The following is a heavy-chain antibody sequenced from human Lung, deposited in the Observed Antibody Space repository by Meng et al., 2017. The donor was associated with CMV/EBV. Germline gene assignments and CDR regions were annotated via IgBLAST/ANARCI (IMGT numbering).Heavy chain of an antibody. CDR3: ARVGAGGAFDI. V-gene: IGHV3-48*03. J-gene: IGHJ3*02. D-gene: IGHD3-16*01. Sequence: SXEASGFIFSNYDMNWVRQAPGRGLEWVSYISGSGRNAISYADSVRGRSTISRHSAKNSLYLQLNSLGAEDTAFYYCARVGAGGAFDIWGQGTLVTVSS. CDR1: GFIFSNYD. CDR2: ISGSGRNAI.